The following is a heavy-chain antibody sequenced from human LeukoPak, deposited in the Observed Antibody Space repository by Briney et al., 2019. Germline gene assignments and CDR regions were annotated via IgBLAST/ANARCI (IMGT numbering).Heavy chain of an antibody. D-gene: IGHD3-9*01. CDR1: GFTFSDYY. J-gene: IGHJ4*02. Sequence: GGSLRLSCAASGFTFSDYYMSWIRQAPGKGLEWVSYISSSGRIIYYADSVKGRFTISRDNAKNSLYLQMNSLRAEDTAVYYCARDRYFDWLLDYWGQGTLVTVSS. V-gene: IGHV3-11*04. CDR3: ARDRYFDWLLDY. CDR2: ISSSGRII.